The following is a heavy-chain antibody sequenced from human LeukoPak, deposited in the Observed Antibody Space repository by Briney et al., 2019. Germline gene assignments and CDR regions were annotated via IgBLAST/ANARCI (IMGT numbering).Heavy chain of an antibody. CDR3: AKLGGGYRDY. Sequence: KPSETLSLTCTVSGGSISSSSYYWGWIRQPPGKGLEWIGSIYYSGSTYYNPSLKSRVTISVDTSKNQFSRKLSSVTAADTAVYYCAKLGGGYRDYWGQGTLVTVSS. D-gene: IGHD3-22*01. V-gene: IGHV4-39*01. J-gene: IGHJ4*02. CDR1: GGSISSSSYY. CDR2: IYYSGST.